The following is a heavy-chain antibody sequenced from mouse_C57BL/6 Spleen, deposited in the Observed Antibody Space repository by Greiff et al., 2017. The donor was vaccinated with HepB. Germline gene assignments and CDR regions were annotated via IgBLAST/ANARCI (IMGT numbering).Heavy chain of an antibody. J-gene: IGHJ3*01. CDR2: IDPSDSYT. CDR1: GYTFTSYW. V-gene: IGHV1-59*01. Sequence: QVQLQQPGAELVRPGTSVKLSCKASGYTFTSYWMHWVKQRPGQGLEWIGVIDPSDSYTNYNQKFKGKATLTVDTSSSTAYMQLRSLTSEDSAVYYCAQIYGGYSSWFAYWGQGTLVTVSA. D-gene: IGHD2-3*01. CDR3: AQIYGGYSSWFAY.